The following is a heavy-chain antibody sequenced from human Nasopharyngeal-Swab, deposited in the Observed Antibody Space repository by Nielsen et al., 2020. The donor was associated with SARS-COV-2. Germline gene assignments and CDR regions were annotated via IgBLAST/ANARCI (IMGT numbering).Heavy chain of an antibody. CDR1: GFTFSSYE. CDR2: ISSSGSTI. V-gene: IGHV3-48*03. CDR3: ARGGGHIVVVTAFDY. Sequence: GESLKISCAASGFTFSSYEMNWVRQAPGKGLEWVSYISSSGSTIYYADSVKGRFTLSRDNAKNSLYLQMNSLRAEDTAVYYCARGGGHIVVVTAFDYWGQGTLVTVSS. J-gene: IGHJ4*02. D-gene: IGHD2-21*02.